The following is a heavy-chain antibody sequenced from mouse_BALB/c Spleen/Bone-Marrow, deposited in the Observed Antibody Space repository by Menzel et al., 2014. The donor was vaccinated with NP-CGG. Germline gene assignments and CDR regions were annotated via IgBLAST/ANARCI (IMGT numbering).Heavy chain of an antibody. V-gene: IGHV5-17*02. J-gene: IGHJ4*01. CDR3: ARRGAMITHYYAMDY. D-gene: IGHD2-4*01. CDR2: ISNGSSTI. CDR1: GFTFSSSG. Sequence: VESGGGLVQPGGSRKLSCAASGFTFSSSGMHWVRQAPEKGLEWVAYISNGSSTIYYADTVKGRFTISRDNPKNALFLQMTSLRSEDTAMYYCARRGAMITHYYAMDYWGQGTSGTVSS.